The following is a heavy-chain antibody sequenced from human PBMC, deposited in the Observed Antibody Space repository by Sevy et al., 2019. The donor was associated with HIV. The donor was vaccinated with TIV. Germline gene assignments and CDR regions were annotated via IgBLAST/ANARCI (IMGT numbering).Heavy chain of an antibody. J-gene: IGHJ4*02. D-gene: IGHD3-10*01. CDR2: ISYDGSNK. Sequence: GGSLRLACAASGFTFSSYGMHWVRLAPGKGLEWVAVISYDGSNKDYADSVKGRFTISRDNSKNTLYLQMNSLRAEDTAVYYCAKVWFGELLTSHFDYWVQGTLVTVSS. V-gene: IGHV3-30*18. CDR1: GFTFSSYG. CDR3: AKVWFGELLTSHFDY.